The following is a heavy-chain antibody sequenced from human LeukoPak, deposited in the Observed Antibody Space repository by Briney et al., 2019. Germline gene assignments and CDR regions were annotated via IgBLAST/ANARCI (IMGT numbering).Heavy chain of an antibody. D-gene: IGHD1-26*01. CDR3: TREWELPGSDFDY. V-gene: IGHV3-49*03. CDR1: GFTFGDYT. Sequence: GGSLRLSCTASGFTFGDYTMNWFRQAPGKGLEWVGFIRSKDYGGTTEYAASVKDRFSISRDDSKCIAYLQMNSLKTEDKAVYYCTREWELPGSDFDYWGQGTLVTVSS. J-gene: IGHJ4*02. CDR2: IRSKDYGGTT.